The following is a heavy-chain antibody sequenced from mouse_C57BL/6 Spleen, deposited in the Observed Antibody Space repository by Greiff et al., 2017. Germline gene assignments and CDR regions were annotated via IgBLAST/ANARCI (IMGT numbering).Heavy chain of an antibody. J-gene: IGHJ4*01. D-gene: IGHD1-1*01. CDR2: IDPSDSEP. Sequence: QVQLQQPGAELVRPGSSVKLSCKASGYTFTSYWMHWVKQRPIQGLEWIGNIDPSDSEPHYNQKFKDKATLTVDKSSSTAYMQLSSLTSEDSAVYYCAREGITTVVPYAMDYWGQGTSVTVSS. V-gene: IGHV1-52*01. CDR3: AREGITTVVPYAMDY. CDR1: GYTFTSYW.